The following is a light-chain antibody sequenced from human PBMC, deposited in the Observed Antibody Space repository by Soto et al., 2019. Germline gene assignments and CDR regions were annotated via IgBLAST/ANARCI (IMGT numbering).Light chain of an antibody. CDR2: DVS. Sequence: QSALTQPASVSGSPGQSITISCTGTSSDVGGYNYVSWYQQHPGKAPKLMIYDVSNRPSGVSNRFSGSKSGNTASLTISGLQAEDEADYYCSSYKSSSTLDEVFGGGTKLTVL. CDR3: SSYKSSSTLDEV. J-gene: IGLJ2*01. CDR1: SSDVGGYNY. V-gene: IGLV2-14*01.